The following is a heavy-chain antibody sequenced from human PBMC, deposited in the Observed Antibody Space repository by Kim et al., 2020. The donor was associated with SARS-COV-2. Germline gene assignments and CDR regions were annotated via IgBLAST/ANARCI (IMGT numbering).Heavy chain of an antibody. CDR1: VGSLSGYH. D-gene: IGHD3-9*01. CDR3: ARGRAGVVPSPILGLGPYFEFHPLDV. Sequence: SETLSLTCAFYVGSLSGYHWTWIRQTPGKGLEWIGEINHSGNTNYNPSLKSRVIISLDTSKNQFSLNLRSMTAADTAVYYCARGRAGVVPSPILGLGPYFEFHPLDVWGQGTTVTVSS. V-gene: IGHV4-34*01. J-gene: IGHJ6*02. CDR2: INHSGNT.